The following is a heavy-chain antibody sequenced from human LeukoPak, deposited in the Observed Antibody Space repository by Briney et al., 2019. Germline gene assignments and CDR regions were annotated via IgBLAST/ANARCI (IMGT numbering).Heavy chain of an antibody. D-gene: IGHD2-2*01. V-gene: IGHV3-7*01. Sequence: GGSLRLSCAASGFTFSSYWMSWVRQAPGKGLEWVANIKQDGSEKYYVDSVKGRFTISRDNAKNSLYLQMNSLRAEDTAVYYCARDLNIPAYGGGEDYWGQGTLVTVSS. J-gene: IGHJ4*02. CDR3: ARDLNIPAYGGGEDY. CDR2: IKQDGSEK. CDR1: GFTFSSYW.